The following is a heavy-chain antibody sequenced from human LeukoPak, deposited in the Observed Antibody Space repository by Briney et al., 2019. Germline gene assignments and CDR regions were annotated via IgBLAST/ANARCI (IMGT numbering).Heavy chain of an antibody. Sequence: GGSLRLSCAASGFTVSSNYMSWVRQAPGKGLEWVSVIYSGGSTYYADSVKGRFTISRDNAKNSLYLQMNSLRAEDTAVYYCASWFGYCSSTSCYNYWGQGTLVTVSS. CDR3: ASWFGYCSSTSCYNY. D-gene: IGHD2-2*02. V-gene: IGHV3-66*01. J-gene: IGHJ4*02. CDR2: IYSGGST. CDR1: GFTVSSNY.